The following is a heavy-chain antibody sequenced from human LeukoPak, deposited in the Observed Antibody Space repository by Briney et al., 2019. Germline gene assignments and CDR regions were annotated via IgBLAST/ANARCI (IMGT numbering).Heavy chain of an antibody. CDR3: ARRVGSSSGYSFDY. D-gene: IGHD5-12*01. J-gene: IGHJ4*02. Sequence: DSVKVSCKASGYTFTDYYIHWVRQRQAPGQGLEWMGRINPNSGGTNYAQKFQGRVTMTRDTSISTASMELSSLSSDDTAVYFCARRVGSSSGYSFDYWGQGTLVTVSS. CDR2: INPNSGGT. CDR1: GYTFTDYY. V-gene: IGHV1-2*06.